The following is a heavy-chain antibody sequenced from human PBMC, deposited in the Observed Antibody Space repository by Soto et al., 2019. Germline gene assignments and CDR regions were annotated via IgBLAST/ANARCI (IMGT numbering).Heavy chain of an antibody. V-gene: IGHV1-18*01. CDR3: ARVVATVAGPYGMDV. Sequence: QVHLVQSGAEVKKPGASVKVSCRASGYTFTSYVISWVRQAPGQGPEWMGWISAYNGNTNFAQRLQGRVTMTTDTSTSTAYMELRSLGSDDTAVYYCARVVATVAGPYGMDVWGQGTTVTVSS. D-gene: IGHD6-19*01. J-gene: IGHJ6*02. CDR1: GYTFTSYV. CDR2: ISAYNGNT.